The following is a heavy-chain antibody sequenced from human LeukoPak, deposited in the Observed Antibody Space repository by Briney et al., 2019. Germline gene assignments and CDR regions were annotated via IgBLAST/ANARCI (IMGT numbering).Heavy chain of an antibody. Sequence: SETLSLTCAVYGGSFSGYYWSWTRQPPGKGLEWIGEINHSGSTNYNPSLESRVTISVDTSKNQFSLKLSSVTAADTAVYYCAREANVVVAAKRHWFDPWGQGTLVTVSS. V-gene: IGHV4-34*01. CDR3: AREANVVVAAKRHWFDP. CDR1: GGSFSGYY. J-gene: IGHJ5*02. D-gene: IGHD2-15*01. CDR2: INHSGST.